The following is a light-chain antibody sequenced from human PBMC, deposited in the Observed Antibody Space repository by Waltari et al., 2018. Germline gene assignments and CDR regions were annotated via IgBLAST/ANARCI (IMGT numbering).Light chain of an antibody. J-gene: IGKJ1*01. Sequence: DIQMTQSPSPLSASVSDRITITCRASQNINSWLAWYQQKPGKAPKFLIYNASSLESGVPSRFSGSGSGTEFTLTISSLQPDDFGTYYCQQYNTYPLTFGQGTKVEIK. CDR1: QNINSW. V-gene: IGKV1-5*03. CDR2: NAS. CDR3: QQYNTYPLT.